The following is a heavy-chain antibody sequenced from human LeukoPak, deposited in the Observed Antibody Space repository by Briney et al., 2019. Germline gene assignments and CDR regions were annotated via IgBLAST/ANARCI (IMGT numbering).Heavy chain of an antibody. Sequence: GGSLRLSCTASGFAFRNYAMAWVRQSPGKGLEGVAAIGSDYDRVHEDSVKGRFTISRDNSKNTPYLQTDSLRVEDTAVYFCAKSAGVATIYFDSWGQGAQVTVSS. CDR1: GFAFRNYA. D-gene: IGHD5-12*01. CDR3: AKSAGVATIYFDS. V-gene: IGHV3-23*01. CDR2: IGSDYDR. J-gene: IGHJ4*02.